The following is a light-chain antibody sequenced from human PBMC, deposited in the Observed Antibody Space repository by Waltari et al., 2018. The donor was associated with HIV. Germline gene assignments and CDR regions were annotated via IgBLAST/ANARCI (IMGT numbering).Light chain of an antibody. CDR1: NIGSKS. J-gene: IGLJ3*02. Sequence: SYVLAQPPSVSVAPRQTARITCGGDNIGSKSVHWYQQKPGQAPLLVVYVDSGRPSGIPGLFSGSNSGHTATLTISRVEAGDEADYYCQVWDSSSDDWVFGGGTKVTVL. CDR3: QVWDSSSDDWV. V-gene: IGLV3-21*02. CDR2: VDS.